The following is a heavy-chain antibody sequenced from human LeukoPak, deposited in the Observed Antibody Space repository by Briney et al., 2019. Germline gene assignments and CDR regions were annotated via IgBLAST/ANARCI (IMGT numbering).Heavy chain of an antibody. Sequence: PSETLSLTCTVSGGSSSSGDYYWSWIRQPPGKGLEWIGYIYYIGSTYYNPSLKSRVTISEDKSKKQFSLDLSSVTAADTAVYYCARGSLVRGVPFLDSWGQGVLVTVSS. V-gene: IGHV4-30-4*01. CDR1: GGSSSSGDYY. CDR3: ARGSLVRGVPFLDS. CDR2: IYYIGST. J-gene: IGHJ4*02. D-gene: IGHD3-10*01.